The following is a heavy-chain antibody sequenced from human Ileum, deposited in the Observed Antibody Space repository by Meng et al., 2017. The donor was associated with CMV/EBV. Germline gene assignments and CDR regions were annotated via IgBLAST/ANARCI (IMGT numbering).Heavy chain of an antibody. V-gene: IGHV3-74*03. Sequence: EAGGSFVQPGGSLRLSCVGSGFHFNSAWLGWVRQAPGEGLVWVSRINTDGTMTSHAESVRGRFTISRDNAKNTLYLQMNDLRADDSAVYYCVRDLVGNRDYWGQGTLVTVSS. CDR2: INTDGTMT. J-gene: IGHJ4*02. D-gene: IGHD1-14*01. CDR1: GFHFNSAW. CDR3: VRDLVGNRDY.